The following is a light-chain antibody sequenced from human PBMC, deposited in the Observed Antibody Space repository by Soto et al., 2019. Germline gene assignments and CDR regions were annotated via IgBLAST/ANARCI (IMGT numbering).Light chain of an antibody. CDR1: SSDVGGYKY. J-gene: IGLJ2*01. CDR2: DVS. Sequence: QSVLTQPASVSGSPGQSITISCTGTSSDVGGYKYVSWYQQHPGKAPKLMIYDVSNRPSGVSNRFSGSKSGNTASLTISGLQAEDEADYYCSSYTSSVTYVVFGGGTKLTVL. V-gene: IGLV2-14*01. CDR3: SSYTSSVTYVV.